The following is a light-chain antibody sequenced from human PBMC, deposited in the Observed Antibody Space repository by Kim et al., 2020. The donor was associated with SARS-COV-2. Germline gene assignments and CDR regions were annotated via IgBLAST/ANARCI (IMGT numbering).Light chain of an antibody. V-gene: IGLV3-1*01. CDR2: QDS. Sequence: YELTQPPSVSVSPGQTASITCSGDKLGDKYACWYQQKPGQSPVLVIYQDSKRPSGIPERFSGSNSGNTATLTISGSQAMDEADYYCQAWDSSTVVFGGGTQLTVL. J-gene: IGLJ2*01. CDR3: QAWDSSTVV. CDR1: KLGDKY.